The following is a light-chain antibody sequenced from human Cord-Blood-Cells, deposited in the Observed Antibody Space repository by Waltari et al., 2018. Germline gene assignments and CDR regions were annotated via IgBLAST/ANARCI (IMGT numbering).Light chain of an antibody. CDR3: SSYTSSSTVV. J-gene: IGLJ2*01. V-gene: IGLV2-14*01. CDR1: SSDVGGYNS. CDR2: DVT. Sequence: QSALPQPASVSGSPGQSITISSTGTSSDVGGYNSVSWYQQHPGKSPTLMIYDVTKRPSGVSNRFSCSKSGNTASLTISGLQAEDEADYYCSSYTSSSTVVFGGGTKLTVL.